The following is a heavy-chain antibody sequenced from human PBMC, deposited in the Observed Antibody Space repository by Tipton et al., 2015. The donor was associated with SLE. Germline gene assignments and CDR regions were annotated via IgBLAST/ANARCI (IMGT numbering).Heavy chain of an antibody. D-gene: IGHD4-17*01. J-gene: IGHJ4*02. CDR2: ISYDGSNK. V-gene: IGHV3-30*04. CDR1: GFTFSSYA. CDR3: AKEGPVSDVEL. Sequence: RSLRLSCAASGFTFSSYAMHWVRQAPGKGLEWVAVISYDGSNKYYADSVRGRFTISRDNSKNSLYLQMNSLRAEDTALYYCAKEGPVSDVELWGQGTLVTVSS.